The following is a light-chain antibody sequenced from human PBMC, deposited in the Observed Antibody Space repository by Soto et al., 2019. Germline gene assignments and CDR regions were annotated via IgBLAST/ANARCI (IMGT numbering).Light chain of an antibody. CDR2: DDS. J-gene: IGLJ1*01. CDR3: QVWDSSSDHYV. CDR1: NIGSKT. V-gene: IGLV3-21*02. Sequence: SYELTQPPSMSVAPGQTARITCGGNNIGSKTGHWYQQKAGQDTVLVVYDDSDRHSGIPERFSGSNSGNTATLTISRVEAGDEADYYCQVWDSSSDHYVFGTGTKVTVL.